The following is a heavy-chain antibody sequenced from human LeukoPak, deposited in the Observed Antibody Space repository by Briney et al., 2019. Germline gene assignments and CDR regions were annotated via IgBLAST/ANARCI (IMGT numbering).Heavy chain of an antibody. CDR1: GFTFSSYA. CDR3: AKGLAAAGTFDY. V-gene: IGHV3-23*01. CDR2: ISGSGGST. J-gene: IGHJ4*02. D-gene: IGHD6-13*01. Sequence: PGESLRLSCAASGFTFSSYAMSWVRQAPGKGLEWVSAISGSGGSTYYADSVKGRFTISRDNSKNTLYLQMNSLRAEDTAVYYCAKGLAAAGTFDYWGQGTLVTVSS.